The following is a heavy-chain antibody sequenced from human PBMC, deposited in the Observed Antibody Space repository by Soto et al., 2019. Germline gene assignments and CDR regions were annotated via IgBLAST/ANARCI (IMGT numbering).Heavy chain of an antibody. V-gene: IGHV4-4*07. Sequence: SETLSLTCTVSGGSISSYYWSWIRQPAGKGLEWIGRIYTSGSTNYNPSLKSRVTMSVDTSKNQFSLKLSSVTAADTAVYYCARVGTPIAMAGTKSSHNWFDPWGQGTLVTVSS. CDR1: GGSISSYY. J-gene: IGHJ5*02. D-gene: IGHD6-19*01. CDR2: IYTSGST. CDR3: ARVGTPIAMAGTKSSHNWFDP.